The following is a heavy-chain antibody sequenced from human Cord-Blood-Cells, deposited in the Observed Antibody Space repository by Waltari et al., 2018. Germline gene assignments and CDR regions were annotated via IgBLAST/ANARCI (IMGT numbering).Heavy chain of an antibody. V-gene: IGHV3-30-3*01. D-gene: IGHD6-6*01. J-gene: IGHJ3*02. CDR2: ISYDGSNK. CDR1: GFTSSSLA. CDR3: ARGAARDAFDI. Sequence: QVQLVEPGGGVVQPGRSLRLSCAASGFTSSSLAMPWARQAPGKGLEWVAVISYDGSNKYYADSVKGRFTISRDNSKNTLYLQMNSLRAEDTAVYYCARGAARDAFDIWGQGTMVTVSS.